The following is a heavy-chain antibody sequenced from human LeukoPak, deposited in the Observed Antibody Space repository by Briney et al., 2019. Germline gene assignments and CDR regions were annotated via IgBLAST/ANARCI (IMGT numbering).Heavy chain of an antibody. CDR1: GYTFTGYY. CDR3: AKAFSWIPKRPDY. Sequence: ASVKVSCKASGYTFTGYYMHWVRQAPGQGLEWMGWINPNSGGTNYAQKFQGRVTMTRDTSISTAYMELSRLRSDDTAVYYCAKAFSWIPKRPDYWGQGTLVTVSS. V-gene: IGHV1-2*02. CDR2: INPNSGGT. J-gene: IGHJ4*02. D-gene: IGHD5-18*01.